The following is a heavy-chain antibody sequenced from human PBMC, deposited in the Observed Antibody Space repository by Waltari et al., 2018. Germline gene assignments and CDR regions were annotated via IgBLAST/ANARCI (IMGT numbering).Heavy chain of an antibody. CDR3: ASGGHVDY. V-gene: IGHV3-7*03. CDR2: IKGDGSEN. D-gene: IGHD3-16*01. J-gene: IGHJ4*02. Sequence: EVLLVESGGGLVQPGGSLILPCAAPGCTFSNFWMTWVRQAPGKGLEWVANIKGDGSENHYLDSVRGRFTVSRDNARNSLYLQMNSLRADDTAVYYCASGGHVDYCGQGTLVTVSS. CDR1: GCTFSNFW.